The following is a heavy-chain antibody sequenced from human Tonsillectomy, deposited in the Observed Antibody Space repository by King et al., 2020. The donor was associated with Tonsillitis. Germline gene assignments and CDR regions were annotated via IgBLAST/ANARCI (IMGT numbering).Heavy chain of an antibody. D-gene: IGHD5-24*01. V-gene: IGHV3-21*01. CDR1: GFTFSTYS. CDR3: ARASVWEMSTTIFDY. Sequence: EVQLVESGGGLVKPGGSLRLSCAASGFTFSTYSMNWVHQAPGKGLEWVSSITSSSTYIYYADSVKGRFTVSRDNAKNSLYLQMNSLRAEDTAVYYCARASVWEMSTTIFDYWGQGTLVTVSS. J-gene: IGHJ4*02. CDR2: ITSSSTYI.